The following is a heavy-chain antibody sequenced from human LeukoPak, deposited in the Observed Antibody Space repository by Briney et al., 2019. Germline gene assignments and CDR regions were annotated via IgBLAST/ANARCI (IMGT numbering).Heavy chain of an antibody. CDR3: ASNRAYNDY. CDR2: ISSSGSTI. Sequence: PGGSLRLSCAASGFTFSSYEMNWVRQAPGKGLEWVSYISSSGSTIYYADSVKGRFTISRDNAKNSLYLQMNSLRAEDTAVYYCASNRAYNDYWGQGTLVTVSS. V-gene: IGHV3-48*03. J-gene: IGHJ4*02. D-gene: IGHD1-14*01. CDR1: GFTFSSYE.